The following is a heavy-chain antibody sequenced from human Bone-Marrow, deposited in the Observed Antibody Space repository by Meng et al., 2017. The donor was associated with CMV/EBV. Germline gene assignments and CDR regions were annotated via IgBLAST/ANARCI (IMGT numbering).Heavy chain of an antibody. Sequence: GESLKISCVASGITFSSYAMHWVRQAPGKGLEWVAVISYDGSNKYYADSVKGRFTISRDNSKNTLYLQMNSLRAEDTAVYYCARSSSGRPEEAFDIWGQGTMVTVSS. D-gene: IGHD6-19*01. CDR1: GITFSSYA. V-gene: IGHV3-30*04. J-gene: IGHJ3*02. CDR3: ARSSSGRPEEAFDI. CDR2: ISYDGSNK.